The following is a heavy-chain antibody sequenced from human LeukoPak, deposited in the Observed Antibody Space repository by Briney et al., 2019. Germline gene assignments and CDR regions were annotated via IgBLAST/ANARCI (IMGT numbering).Heavy chain of an antibody. Sequence: GESLKISCEGSGYSFSNYWLGWVRQMPGKGLEWMGIIYPGDSDTRYSPSFQGQVTISADKSISTAYLQWSSLKASDTAMYYCARVNYYDRSGYFDYWGQGTQVTV. J-gene: IGHJ4*02. D-gene: IGHD3-22*01. V-gene: IGHV5-51*01. CDR2: IYPGDSDT. CDR3: ARVNYYDRSGYFDY. CDR1: GYSFSNYW.